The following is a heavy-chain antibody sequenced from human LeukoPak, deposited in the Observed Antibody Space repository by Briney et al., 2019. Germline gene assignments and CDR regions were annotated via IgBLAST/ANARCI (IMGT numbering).Heavy chain of an antibody. CDR3: ATQYRRSVLRFLEWLAD. Sequence: ASVKVSCKASGYTFTGYYMHWVRQAPGQGLEWMGIINPSGGSTSYAQKFQGRVTMTRDMSTSTVYMELSSLRSEDTAVYYCATQYRRSVLRFLEWLADWGQGTLVTVSS. D-gene: IGHD3-3*01. V-gene: IGHV1-46*01. CDR2: INPSGGST. CDR1: GYTFTGYY. J-gene: IGHJ4*02.